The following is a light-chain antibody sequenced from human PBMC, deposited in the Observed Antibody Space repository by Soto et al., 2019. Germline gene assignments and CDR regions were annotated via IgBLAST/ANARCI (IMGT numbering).Light chain of an antibody. V-gene: IGLV2-14*01. CDR3: SSYTPTNTHV. Sequence: CVRTRGASGSGRPVRSITSCFSVASSDVGAYNYVSWHQQHPGKVPKIIIYDVSRRPSGVSNRFSGSKSGNTASLTISGLQAEDEADYYCSSYTPTNTHVFGTGT. CDR1: SSDVGAYNY. J-gene: IGLJ1*01. CDR2: DVS.